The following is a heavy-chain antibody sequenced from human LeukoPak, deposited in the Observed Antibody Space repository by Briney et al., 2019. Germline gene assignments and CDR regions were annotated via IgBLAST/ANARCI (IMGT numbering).Heavy chain of an antibody. Sequence: SVKVSCKASGGTFNSYAISWVRQAPGQGLEWMGRIIPILGIANYAQKFQGRVTITADKSTSTAYMELSSLRSEDTAVYYCARVLGITMVRGVITEVSAYGMDVWGQGTTVTVSS. D-gene: IGHD3-10*01. V-gene: IGHV1-69*04. CDR2: IIPILGIA. CDR3: ARVLGITMVRGVITEVSAYGMDV. CDR1: GGTFNSYA. J-gene: IGHJ6*02.